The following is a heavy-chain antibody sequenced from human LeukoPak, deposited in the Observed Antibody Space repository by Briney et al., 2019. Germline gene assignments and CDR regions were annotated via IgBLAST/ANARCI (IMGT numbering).Heavy chain of an antibody. CDR2: IIPIFGTA. Sequence: GASVKVSCKASGGTFSSYAISWVRQAPGQGLEWMGGIIPIFGTANYAQNFHGRVTMTEDTSTGTAYMELSSLRSDDTAMYYCATGDYGGIYFDFWGRGTLVTVSP. V-gene: IGHV1-69*06. CDR3: ATGDYGGIYFDF. J-gene: IGHJ4*02. CDR1: GGTFSSYA. D-gene: IGHD4-23*01.